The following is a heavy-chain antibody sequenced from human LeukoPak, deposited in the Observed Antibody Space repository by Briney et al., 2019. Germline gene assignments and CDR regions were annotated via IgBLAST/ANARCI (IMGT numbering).Heavy chain of an antibody. CDR2: INPNSGGT. V-gene: IGHV1-2*02. D-gene: IGHD3-10*01. CDR1: GYTFTGYY. Sequence: ASVKVSCKASGYTFTGYYMHWVRQAPGQGLEWMGWINPNSGGTNYAQKFQGRVTMTRDTSISTAYMELSRLRSDDTAVYYCATGALRWFGETPLDYWGQGTLVTVSS. J-gene: IGHJ4*02. CDR3: ATGALRWFGETPLDY.